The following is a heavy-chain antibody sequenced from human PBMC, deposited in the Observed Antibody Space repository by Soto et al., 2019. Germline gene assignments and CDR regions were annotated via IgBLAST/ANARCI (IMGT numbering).Heavy chain of an antibody. Sequence: SETLCLTCAVSGGSMRTGRYSGSWIQQPPGKNQEWIGYIYHRGSTYYNTSLKRQVTNSEERSKNQLALKLSSVTAADSAVYYCARSSSDCTNGVCYTIWFDPWGQG. CDR2: IYHRGST. J-gene: IGHJ5*02. D-gene: IGHD2-8*01. CDR3: ARSSSDCTNGVCYTIWFDP. V-gene: IGHV4-30-2*01. CDR1: GGSMRTGRYS.